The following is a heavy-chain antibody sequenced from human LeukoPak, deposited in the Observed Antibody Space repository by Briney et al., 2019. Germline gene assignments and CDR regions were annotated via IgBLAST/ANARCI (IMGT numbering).Heavy chain of an antibody. CDR2: IYYSGST. D-gene: IGHD2-21*01. V-gene: IGHV4-34*01. CDR1: GGSFSGYY. CDR3: ARTFVGDLGYYFDY. Sequence: SETLSLTCAVYGGSFSGYYWSWIRQPPGKGLEWIGSIYYSGSTYYNPSLKGRVTISVDTSKNQFSLKLSSVTAADTAEYYCARTFVGDLGYYFDYWGQGTLVTVSS. J-gene: IGHJ4*02.